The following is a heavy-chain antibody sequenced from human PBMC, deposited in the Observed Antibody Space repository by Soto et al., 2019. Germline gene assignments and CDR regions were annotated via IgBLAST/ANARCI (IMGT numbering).Heavy chain of an antibody. CDR1: GGSVSSGSYY. D-gene: IGHD3-3*01. Sequence: PSETLSLTCTVSGGSVSSGSYYWSWIRQPPGKGLEWIGYIYYSGSTNYNPSLKSRVTISVDTSKNQFPLKLSPVTAADTAVYYCARDWKITIFGVVILNYYGMDVWGQGTTVTVSS. J-gene: IGHJ6*02. V-gene: IGHV4-61*01. CDR3: ARDWKITIFGVVILNYYGMDV. CDR2: IYYSGST.